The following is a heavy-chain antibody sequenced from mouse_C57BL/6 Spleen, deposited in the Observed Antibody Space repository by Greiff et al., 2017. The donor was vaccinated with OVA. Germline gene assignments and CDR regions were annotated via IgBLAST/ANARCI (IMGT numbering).Heavy chain of an antibody. CDR1: GYTFTSYW. Sequence: VQLQQPGAELVKPGASVKLSCKASGYTFTSYWMHWVKQRPGQGLEWIGMIHPNSGSTNYNEKFKSKATLTVDKSSSTAYMQLSSLTSEDSAVYYCARYNYGYLFAYWGQGTLVTVSA. V-gene: IGHV1-64*01. J-gene: IGHJ3*01. CDR2: IHPNSGST. D-gene: IGHD2-2*01. CDR3: ARYNYGYLFAY.